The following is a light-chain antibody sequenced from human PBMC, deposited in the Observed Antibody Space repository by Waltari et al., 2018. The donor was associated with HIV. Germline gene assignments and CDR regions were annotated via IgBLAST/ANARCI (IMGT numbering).Light chain of an antibody. V-gene: IGLV1-40*01. Sequence: QSVLTPPPSVSGAPGQRVTISCTGSRSNIGAGYDVHWYQQLPGTATKLLIYGNTKRPSGVPDRVSGSKSGTSASLAITGLQAEDEADYYCQSYDSSLSASVFGEGTKLTVL. CDR2: GNT. CDR1: RSNIGAGYD. CDR3: QSYDSSLSASV. J-gene: IGLJ2*01.